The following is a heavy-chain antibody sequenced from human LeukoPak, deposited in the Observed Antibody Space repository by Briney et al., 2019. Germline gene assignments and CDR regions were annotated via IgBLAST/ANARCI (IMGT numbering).Heavy chain of an antibody. CDR2: IYTSGST. D-gene: IGHD6-13*01. J-gene: IGHJ4*02. CDR3: ARDRGYSSSLYYFDY. Sequence: PSETLSLTCTVYAGSISSYYWSWIRQPAGKGLEWIGRIYTSGSTNYNPSLKSRVIMSVDTSKNQFSLKLSSGTAADTAVYYCARDRGYSSSLYYFDYWGQGTLVTVSS. V-gene: IGHV4-4*07. CDR1: AGSISSYY.